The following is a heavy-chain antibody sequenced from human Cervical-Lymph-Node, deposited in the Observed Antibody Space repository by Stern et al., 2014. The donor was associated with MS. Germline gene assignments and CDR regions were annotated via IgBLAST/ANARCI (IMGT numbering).Heavy chain of an antibody. D-gene: IGHD3-10*01. CDR2: IYGSDDYI. CDR3: AIDWMSSGFDY. J-gene: IGHJ4*02. CDR1: GYKLSNYA. V-gene: IGHV1-3*01. Sequence: QVQLVQSGAEVKKPGASVKLSCKTSGYKLSNYAVHWVHQAPGQGLECMVLIYGSDDYIRYSPKFQGRVTITKDTSASTAYLELSSLRSEDTAVYYCAIDWMSSGFDYWGQGTPVTVSS.